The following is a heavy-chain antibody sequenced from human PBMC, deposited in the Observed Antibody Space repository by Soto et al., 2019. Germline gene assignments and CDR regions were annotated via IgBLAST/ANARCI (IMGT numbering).Heavy chain of an antibody. D-gene: IGHD3-10*01. V-gene: IGHV3-23*01. Sequence: GGSLRLSCAASGFTFSSYAMSWVRQAPGKGLEWVSAISGSGGSTYYADSVKGRFTISRDNSKNTLYLQMNSLRAEDTAVYYCAKKKYYYGSGSPHDYWGQGTLVTVSS. CDR1: GFTFSSYA. CDR2: ISGSGGST. CDR3: AKKKYYYGSGSPHDY. J-gene: IGHJ4*02.